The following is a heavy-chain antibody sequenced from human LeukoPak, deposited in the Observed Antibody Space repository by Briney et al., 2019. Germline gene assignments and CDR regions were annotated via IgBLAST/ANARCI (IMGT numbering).Heavy chain of an antibody. D-gene: IGHD2-15*01. V-gene: IGHV1-18*01. J-gene: IGHJ6*02. CDR3: ARDGSNEHYSYDGMAV. CDR1: GYRFTSSA. CDR2: VAGYNGNT. Sequence: ASVKVSCTASGYRFTSSAISWVRQAPGQGLEWMGWVAGYNGNTNYGQKFQGRVTMTTDTSTSTAYMELRSLRSDDTAVYYCARDGSNEHYSYDGMAVWGQGTTVTVSS.